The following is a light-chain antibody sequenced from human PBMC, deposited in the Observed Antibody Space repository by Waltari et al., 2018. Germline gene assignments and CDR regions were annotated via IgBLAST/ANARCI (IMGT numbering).Light chain of an antibody. CDR2: AAS. CDR1: QSISSY. J-gene: IGKJ4*01. V-gene: IGKV1-39*01. CDR3: QQSYSTPLT. Sequence: DIQMTQSPSSLSASVVDSVTITCRASQSISSYLNWYQQKPGKAPKLLIYAASSLQSGVPSRFSGSGSGTDFTLTISSLQPEDFATYYCQQSYSTPLTFGGGTKVEIK.